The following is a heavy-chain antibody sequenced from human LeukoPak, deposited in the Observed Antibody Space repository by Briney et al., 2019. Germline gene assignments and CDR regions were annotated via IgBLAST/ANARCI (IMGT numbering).Heavy chain of an antibody. CDR3: AGGDVDTALVDF. CDR1: GGSISSGGYY. CDR2: IYYSGST. D-gene: IGHD5-18*01. Sequence: SETLSLTCTVSGGSISSGGYYWSWIRQHPGKGLEWIGYIYYSGSTYYNPSLKSRVTISIDTSENQFSLILSSVTAADTAVYYCAGGDVDTALVDFWGQGTLVTVSS. V-gene: IGHV4-31*03. J-gene: IGHJ4*02.